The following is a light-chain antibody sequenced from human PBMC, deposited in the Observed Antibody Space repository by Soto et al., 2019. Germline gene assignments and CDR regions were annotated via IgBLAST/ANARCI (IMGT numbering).Light chain of an antibody. CDR2: DVS. J-gene: IGLJ1*01. CDR1: SSDVGGYKY. Sequence: QSALTQPASVSGSPGQSITISCTGTSSDVGGYKYVSWYQQHPGKAPKLMIYDVSNRPSGVSNRFSGYKSGNTASLTISGVQAEDEADYYCSSYTSSVNYVFGTGNKVTVL. V-gene: IGLV2-14*03. CDR3: SSYTSSVNYV.